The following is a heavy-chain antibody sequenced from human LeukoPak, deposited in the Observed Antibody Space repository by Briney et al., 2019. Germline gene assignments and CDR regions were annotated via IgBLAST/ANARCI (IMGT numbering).Heavy chain of an antibody. CDR2: ISGSGGNT. V-gene: IGHV3-23*01. Sequence: GGSLRLSCAAPGFTFSSYAMSWVRQAPGKGLEWVSGISGSGGNTYYADSVKGRFTISRDNSKNTLYLQMSSLRAEDTAVYYCAKEAVDYDILTGYYTTGYFDYWGQGTLVTVSP. D-gene: IGHD3-9*01. CDR3: AKEAVDYDILTGYYTTGYFDY. CDR1: GFTFSSYA. J-gene: IGHJ4*02.